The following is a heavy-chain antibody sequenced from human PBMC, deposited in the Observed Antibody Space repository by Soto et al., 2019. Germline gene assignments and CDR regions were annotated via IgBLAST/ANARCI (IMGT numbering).Heavy chain of an antibody. CDR2: INAGNGNT. D-gene: IGHD3-22*01. CDR1: GDTFTNYA. CDR3: ARDEGYSDSSGYYDY. J-gene: IGHJ4*02. V-gene: IGHV1-3*01. Sequence: ASVKVSCKASGDTFTNYAIHWVRQAPGQRLEWMGWINAGNGNTRYSQKFQGRVTITRDTSASTAYMELSSLRSEDTALYYCARDEGYSDSSGYYDYWGQGTLVTVSS.